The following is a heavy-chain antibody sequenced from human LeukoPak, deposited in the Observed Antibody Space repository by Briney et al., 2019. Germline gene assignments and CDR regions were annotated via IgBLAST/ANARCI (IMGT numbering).Heavy chain of an antibody. D-gene: IGHD6-19*01. J-gene: IGHJ4*02. V-gene: IGHV4-34*01. CDR2: INHSGST. CDR1: GGSFSGYY. Sequence: PSETLSLTCAVYGGSFSGYYWSWIRQPPGKGLEWIGEINHSGSTNYNPSLKSRVTISVDTSKNQFSLKLSSVTAADTAVYYCASGSHSSGWSPDYWGQGTLVTVSS. CDR3: ASGSHSSGWSPDY.